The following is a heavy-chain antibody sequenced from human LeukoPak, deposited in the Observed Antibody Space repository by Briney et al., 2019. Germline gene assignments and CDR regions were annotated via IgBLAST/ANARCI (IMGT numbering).Heavy chain of an antibody. V-gene: IGHV1-69*13. CDR3: ARVATTYCSGGSCSWVI. CDR1: GGTFSSYA. CDR2: IIPIFGTA. D-gene: IGHD2-15*01. Sequence: ASVKVSCKASGGTFSSYAISLVRQAPGQGLEWMGGIIPIFGTANYAQKFQGRVTITADESTSTAYMELSSLRSEDTAVYYCARVATTYCSGGSCSWVIWGQGTMVTVSS. J-gene: IGHJ3*02.